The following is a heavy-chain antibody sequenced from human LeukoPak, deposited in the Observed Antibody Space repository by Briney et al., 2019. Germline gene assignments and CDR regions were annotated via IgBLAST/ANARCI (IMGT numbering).Heavy chain of an antibody. CDR1: GFTFDDYA. D-gene: IGHD3-22*01. V-gene: IGHV3-43D*03. CDR2: ISWDGGST. CDR3: AKGSTYYYDSSGWYFDH. Sequence: PGGSLRLSCAASGFTFDDYAMHWVRQAPGKGLEWVSLISWDGGSTYYADSVKGRFTISRDNAKNSLYLQMNSLRAEDTALYYCAKGSTYYYDSSGWYFDHWGQGTLVTVSS. J-gene: IGHJ4*02.